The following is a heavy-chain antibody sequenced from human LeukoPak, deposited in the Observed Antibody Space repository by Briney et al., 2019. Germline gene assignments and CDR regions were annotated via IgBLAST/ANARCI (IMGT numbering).Heavy chain of an antibody. D-gene: IGHD3-10*01. CDR3: AREVSMVRGVIIVNWFDP. Sequence: ASVKVPCKASGYTFTSYYMHWVRQAPGQGLEWMGIVNPSGGSTSYAQKFQGRVTMTRDTSTSTVYMELSSLRSEDTAVYYCAREVSMVRGVIIVNWFDPWGQGTLVTVSS. CDR1: GYTFTSYY. J-gene: IGHJ5*02. CDR2: VNPSGGST. V-gene: IGHV1-46*03.